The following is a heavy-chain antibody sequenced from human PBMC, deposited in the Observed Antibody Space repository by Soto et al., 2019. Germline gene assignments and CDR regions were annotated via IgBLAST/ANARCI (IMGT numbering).Heavy chain of an antibody. CDR2: INHSGST. Sequence: SETLSLTCAVYGGSFSGYYWSWIRQPPGKGLEWIGEINHSGSTNYNPSLKSRVTISVDTSKNQFSLKLGSVTAADTAVYYCARGARGNSNYGLDYFDYWGQGTLVTVSS. J-gene: IGHJ4*02. CDR3: ARGARGNSNYGLDYFDY. D-gene: IGHD4-4*01. V-gene: IGHV4-34*01. CDR1: GGSFSGYY.